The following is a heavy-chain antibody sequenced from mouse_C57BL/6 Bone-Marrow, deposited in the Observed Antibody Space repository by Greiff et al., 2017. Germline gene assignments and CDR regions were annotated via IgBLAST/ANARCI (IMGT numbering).Heavy chain of an antibody. D-gene: IGHD4-1*02. Sequence: VQLQQSGAELVRPGASVKLSCTASGFNIKDDYMHWVKQRPEQGLEWIGWIDPENGDTEYASKFQGKATIAADTSSNTAYLQLSSLTSEDTAVYYCTTDNWDDAYWGQGTVVTVSA. CDR1: GFNIKDDY. CDR3: TTDNWDDAY. V-gene: IGHV14-4*01. J-gene: IGHJ3*01. CDR2: IDPENGDT.